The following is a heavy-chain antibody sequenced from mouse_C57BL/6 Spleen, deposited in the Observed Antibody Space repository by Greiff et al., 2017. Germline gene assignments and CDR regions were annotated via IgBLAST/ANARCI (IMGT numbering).Heavy chain of an antibody. V-gene: IGHV2-2*01. CDR3: ARGATVVATRAMDY. CDR2: IWSGGST. CDR1: GFSLTSYG. D-gene: IGHD1-1*01. Sequence: VQLQQSGPGLVQPSQSLSITCTVSGFSLTSYGVHWVRQSPGKGLEWLGVIWSGGSTDYNAAFISRLGIRKDNSKGQVFFKMNSLQADDTAIYYCARGATVVATRAMDYWGQGTSVTVSS. J-gene: IGHJ4*01.